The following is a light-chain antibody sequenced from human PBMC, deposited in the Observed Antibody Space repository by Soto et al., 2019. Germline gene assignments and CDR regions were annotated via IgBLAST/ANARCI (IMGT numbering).Light chain of an antibody. CDR2: DAI. Sequence: IVMTQSPATLSVSPGERATLSCRASQTIAANVAWYQQKPGQAPRLLISDAITRAAGIPDRFSGSGSGTEFTLTINSLQSEDFAVYYCQQYNNWPLTWTFGQGTKVDIK. CDR3: QQYNNWPLTWT. J-gene: IGKJ1*01. V-gene: IGKV3-15*01. CDR1: QTIAAN.